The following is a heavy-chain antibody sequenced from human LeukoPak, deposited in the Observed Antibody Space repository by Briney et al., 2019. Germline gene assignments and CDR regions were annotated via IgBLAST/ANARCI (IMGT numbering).Heavy chain of an antibody. CDR3: AREVYAPEY. CDR2: FNPSGGTT. V-gene: IGHV1-46*01. CDR1: GYTFTSYY. J-gene: IGHJ4*02. D-gene: IGHD2-8*01. Sequence: ASVKVSCKASGYTFTSYYMHWVRQAPGQGLEWVGIFNPSGGTTTYAQKFQGRVTLTSDTSTSTVYMELSSLRSEDTAVYYCAREVYAPEYWGQGTLVTVSS.